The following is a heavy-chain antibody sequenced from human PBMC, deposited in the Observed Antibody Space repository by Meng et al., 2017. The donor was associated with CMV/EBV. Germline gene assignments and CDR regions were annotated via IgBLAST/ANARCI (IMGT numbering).Heavy chain of an antibody. J-gene: IGHJ4*02. CDR2: IYYSGST. CDR1: GGSISSSSYY. Sequence: SETLSLTCTVSGGSISSSSYYWGWIRQPPGKGLEWIGSIYYSGSTYYNPSLKSRVTISVDTSKNQFSLKLSSMTAADTAVYYCASSVKHITIFGVAKTNLNFDYWGQGTLVTVSS. V-gene: IGHV4-39*07. CDR3: ASSVKHITIFGVAKTNLNFDY. D-gene: IGHD3-3*01.